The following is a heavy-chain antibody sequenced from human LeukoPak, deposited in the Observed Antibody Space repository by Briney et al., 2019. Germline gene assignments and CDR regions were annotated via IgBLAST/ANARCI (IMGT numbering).Heavy chain of an antibody. D-gene: IGHD2-2*02. CDR1: GYTFTSYD. Sequence: ASVKVSCKASGYTFTSYDINWVRQATGQGLEWMGWMNPNSGNTGYAQKFQGRVTMTRNTSISTAYMELSSLRSEDTAVYYCARDGGTSCYTGGCGGFDYWGQGTLVTVSS. V-gene: IGHV1-8*01. CDR2: MNPNSGNT. J-gene: IGHJ4*02. CDR3: ARDGGTSCYTGGCGGFDY.